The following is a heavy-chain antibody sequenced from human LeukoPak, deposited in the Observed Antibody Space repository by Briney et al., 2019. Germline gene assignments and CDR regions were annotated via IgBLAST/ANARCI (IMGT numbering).Heavy chain of an antibody. Sequence: PSETLSLTCTVSGGSISSGAYYWSWIRQHPGKGLEWIGYIYYSGSTNYNPSLKSRVTISVDTSKNQFSLKLSSVTAADTAVYYCARDQRAANYDFWPYYYYYGMDVWGQGTTVTVSS. CDR3: ARDQRAANYDFWPYYYYYGMDV. D-gene: IGHD3-3*01. J-gene: IGHJ6*02. CDR1: GGSISSGAYY. V-gene: IGHV4-61*08. CDR2: IYYSGST.